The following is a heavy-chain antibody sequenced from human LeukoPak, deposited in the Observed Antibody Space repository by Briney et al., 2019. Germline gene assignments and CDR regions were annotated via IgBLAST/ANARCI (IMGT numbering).Heavy chain of an antibody. CDR3: ARGVYGSSGFSFDY. J-gene: IGHJ4*02. CDR1: GYTFSNHH. V-gene: IGHV1-46*01. D-gene: IGHD6-19*01. Sequence: ASVKVSCKTSGYTFSNHHIHWVRQAPGQGLEWMGIIKVSGGSTSYAQKFQGRVTVASDTSTGTVHMELRSLRSEDTAMYYCARGVYGSSGFSFDYWGQGTLVTVSS. CDR2: IKVSGGST.